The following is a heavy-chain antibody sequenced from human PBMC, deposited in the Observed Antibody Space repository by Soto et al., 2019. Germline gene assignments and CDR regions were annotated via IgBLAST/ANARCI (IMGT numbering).Heavy chain of an antibody. Sequence: GGSLRLSCAASGFTFSSYDMHWVRQATGKGLEWVSAIGTAGDTYYPGSVKGRFTISRENAKNSLYLQMNSLRAGDTAVYYCARGARGSRKKTVLRSWFDPWGQGTLVTVSS. CDR2: IGTAGDT. D-gene: IGHD3-3*01. CDR3: ARGARGSRKKTVLRSWFDP. V-gene: IGHV3-13*01. J-gene: IGHJ5*02. CDR1: GFTFSSYD.